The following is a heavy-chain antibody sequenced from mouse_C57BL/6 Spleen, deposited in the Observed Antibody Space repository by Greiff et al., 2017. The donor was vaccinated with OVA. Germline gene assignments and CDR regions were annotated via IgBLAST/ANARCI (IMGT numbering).Heavy chain of an antibody. CDR3: ASIYYDYDEDAMDY. V-gene: IGHV1-7*01. CDR1: GYTFTSYW. D-gene: IGHD2-4*01. Sequence: QVQLKESGAELAKPGASVKLSCKASGYTFTSYWMHWVKQRPGQGLEWIGYINPSSGYTKYNQKFKDKATLTADKSSSTAYMQLSSLTYEDSAVYYCASIYYDYDEDAMDYWGQGTSVTVSS. J-gene: IGHJ4*01. CDR2: INPSSGYT.